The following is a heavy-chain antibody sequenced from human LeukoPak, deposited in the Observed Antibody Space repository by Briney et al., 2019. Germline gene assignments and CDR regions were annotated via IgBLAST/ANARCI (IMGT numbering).Heavy chain of an antibody. J-gene: IGHJ5*02. CDR1: GGSISSYY. D-gene: IGHD6-13*01. CDR2: IYTSGGT. CDR3: ARGYSTIDP. Sequence: SETLSLTCTVSGGSISSYYWSWIRQPPGKGLEWIGYIYTSGGTNYNPSLKSRVTISADKSNNQISLKLSSVTAADTAVYYCARGYSTIDPWGQGTLVTVSS. V-gene: IGHV4-4*09.